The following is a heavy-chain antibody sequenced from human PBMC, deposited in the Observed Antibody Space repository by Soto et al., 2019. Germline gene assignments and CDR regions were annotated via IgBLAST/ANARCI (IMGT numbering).Heavy chain of an antibody. CDR2: IFYSGKI. Sequence: PSETLSLTCTVSGGSLSSYYWSWIRQPPGKGLEWIGYIFYSGKIDYNPSLKSRVTISVDTSKNQFSLKLSSVTAADTAVYYCASGRDGYLLDYWGQGTLVTVSS. V-gene: IGHV4-59*01. CDR1: GGSLSSYY. J-gene: IGHJ4*02. D-gene: IGHD5-12*01. CDR3: ASGRDGYLLDY.